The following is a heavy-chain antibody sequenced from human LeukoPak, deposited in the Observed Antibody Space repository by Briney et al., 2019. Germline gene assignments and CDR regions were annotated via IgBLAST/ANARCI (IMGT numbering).Heavy chain of an antibody. Sequence: GGSLRLSCAASGFTFSSYEMNWVRQAPGRGLEWVANIHPEGNEKYHVESVKGRFTISRDNAKNLLFLQMNGLRVEDTAVYYCARGDDFSGDHWGQGTLVTVSS. V-gene: IGHV3-7*04. CDR3: ARGDDFSGDH. J-gene: IGHJ4*02. CDR2: IHPEGNEK. D-gene: IGHD1-1*01. CDR1: GFTFSSYE.